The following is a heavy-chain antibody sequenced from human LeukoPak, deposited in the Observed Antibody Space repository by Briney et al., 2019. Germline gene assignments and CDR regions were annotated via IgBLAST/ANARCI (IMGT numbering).Heavy chain of an antibody. CDR2: IYYSGST. D-gene: IGHD2-15*01. J-gene: IGHJ6*02. CDR1: GGSISSYY. V-gene: IGHV4-59*01. CDR3: ARGLYCSGGSCYYYYGMDV. Sequence: SETLSLTCTVSGGSISSYYWSWIRQPPGKGLEWIGYIYYSGSTNYNPSLKSRVTISVDTSKNQFSLKLSSVTAADTAVYYCARGLYCSGGSCYYYYGMDVWGQGTTVTVSS.